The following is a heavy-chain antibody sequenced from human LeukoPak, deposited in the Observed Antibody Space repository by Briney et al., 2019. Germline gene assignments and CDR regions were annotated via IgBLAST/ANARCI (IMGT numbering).Heavy chain of an antibody. CDR1: GYSFTSYW. J-gene: IGHJ5*02. Sequence: GESLKISCKGSGYSFTSYWIGWVRQMPGKGLEWMGIIYPGDSDTRYSPSFQGQVTISADKSISTAYLQWSSLKASDTAMYYCARQGGQWLVQYNWFGPWGQGTLVTVSS. V-gene: IGHV5-51*01. CDR2: IYPGDSDT. D-gene: IGHD6-19*01. CDR3: ARQGGQWLVQYNWFGP.